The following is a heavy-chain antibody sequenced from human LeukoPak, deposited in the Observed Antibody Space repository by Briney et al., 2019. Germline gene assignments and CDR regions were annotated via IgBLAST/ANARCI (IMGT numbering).Heavy chain of an antibody. CDR1: GGSIINFY. CDR3: ARDGERGYYYYMDV. Sequence: SETLSLTCTVSGGSIINFYCSWLRQPPGKGLEGIGYIYYSGSTNYNPSLKSRVTISVDPSKNQFSLKLSSVTAADTAVYYCARDGERGYYYYMDVWGKGTTVTVSS. D-gene: IGHD1-26*01. V-gene: IGHV4-59*12. CDR2: IYYSGST. J-gene: IGHJ6*03.